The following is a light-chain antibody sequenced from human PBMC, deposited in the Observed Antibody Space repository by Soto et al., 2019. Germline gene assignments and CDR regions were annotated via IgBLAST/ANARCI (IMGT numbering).Light chain of an antibody. CDR1: SSDVGNYNF. CDR2: DVT. J-gene: IGLJ1*01. Sequence: QSALTQPRSVSGSPGQSVTISCTGTSSDVGNYNFVSWFQQHPGKAPKLMIYDVTQRPSGVPDRFSGSKSGNTASLTISGLQAEDEADYYCFSHRGGDSHVFGTGTKVTVL. CDR3: FSHRGGDSHV. V-gene: IGLV2-11*01.